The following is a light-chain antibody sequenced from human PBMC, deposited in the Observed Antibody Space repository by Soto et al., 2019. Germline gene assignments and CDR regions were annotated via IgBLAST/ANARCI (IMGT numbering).Light chain of an antibody. Sequence: EIVMTQSPATLSVSPGERATLSCRASQSVSSNLAWYQQKPGQAPRVLIYDISTRATGIPTRFSGSGSGTEFTLTISSLQSEDFAVYYCQQYNSWPLTFGGGTKVDNK. CDR3: QQYNSWPLT. V-gene: IGKV3D-15*01. CDR1: QSVSSN. CDR2: DIS. J-gene: IGKJ4*01.